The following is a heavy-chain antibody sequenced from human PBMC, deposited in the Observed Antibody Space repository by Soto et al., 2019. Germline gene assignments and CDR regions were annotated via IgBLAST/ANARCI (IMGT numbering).Heavy chain of an antibody. CDR2: IWYDGSNK. CDR1: GFTFSSYG. J-gene: IGHJ4*02. V-gene: IGHV3-33*01. CDR3: ARDSQDIVATIFDY. Sequence: GGSLRLSCAASGFTFSSYGMHWVRQAPGKGLEWVAVIWYDGSNKYYADSVKGRFTISRDNSKNTLYLQMNSLRAKDTAVYYCARDSQDIVATIFDYWGQGTLVTVSS. D-gene: IGHD5-12*01.